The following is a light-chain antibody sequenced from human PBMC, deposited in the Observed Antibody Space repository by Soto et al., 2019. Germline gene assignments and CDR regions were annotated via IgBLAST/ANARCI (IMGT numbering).Light chain of an antibody. CDR1: QSVSSY. Sequence: PGAISLSPGETAALARRASQSVSSYLAWYQQKPGQAPRLLIYDASNRATGIPARFSGSGSGTDFTLTISSLEPEDFAVYYCQQRSNWKITFGQGTRLEIK. J-gene: IGKJ5*01. CDR3: QQRSNWKIT. V-gene: IGKV3-11*01. CDR2: DAS.